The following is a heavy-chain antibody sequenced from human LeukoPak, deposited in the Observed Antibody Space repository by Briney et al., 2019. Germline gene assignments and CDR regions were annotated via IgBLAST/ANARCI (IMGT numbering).Heavy chain of an antibody. D-gene: IGHD5-24*01. CDR3: ARVGDGYNDAFDI. J-gene: IGHJ3*02. CDR1: GGSISSYY. Sequence: SETLSLTCTVSGGSISSYYWSWIRQPPGKGLEWIGYIYYSGSTNYNPSLKSRVTISVDTSKNQFSLKLSSVTAADTAVYYCARVGDGYNDAFDIWGQGTMVTVSS. CDR2: IYYSGST. V-gene: IGHV4-59*01.